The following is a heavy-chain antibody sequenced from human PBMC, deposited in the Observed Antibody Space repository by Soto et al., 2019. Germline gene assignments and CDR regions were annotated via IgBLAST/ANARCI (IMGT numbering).Heavy chain of an antibody. Sequence: GASVKVSCKTSGSTFSTYSIVWVRQAPGEGLEWMGGIIPLFGTANYAQKFQDRVTITADKSTNTAFMELSSLKSEDTATYYCASSSGNNYGVGTNYYFDYWGQGTLVTVSS. V-gene: IGHV1-69*06. J-gene: IGHJ4*02. D-gene: IGHD1-26*01. CDR3: ASSSGNNYGVGTNYYFDY. CDR1: GSTFSTYS. CDR2: IIPLFGTA.